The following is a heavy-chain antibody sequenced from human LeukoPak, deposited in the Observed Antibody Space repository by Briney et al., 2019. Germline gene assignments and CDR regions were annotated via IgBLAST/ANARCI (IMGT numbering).Heavy chain of an antibody. CDR2: ISSSSSYI. Sequence: GGSLRPSCAASGFTFSSYSMNWVRQAPGKGLEWVSSISSSSSYIYYADSVKGRFTISRDNAKNSLYLQMNSLRAEDTAVYYCARDQYYYDSSGSPYYFDYWGQGTLVTVSS. D-gene: IGHD3-22*01. V-gene: IGHV3-21*01. CDR1: GFTFSSYS. J-gene: IGHJ4*02. CDR3: ARDQYYYDSSGSPYYFDY.